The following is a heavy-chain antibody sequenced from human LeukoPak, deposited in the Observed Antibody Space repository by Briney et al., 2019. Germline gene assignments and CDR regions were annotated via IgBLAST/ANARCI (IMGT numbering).Heavy chain of an antibody. V-gene: IGHV3-7*01. CDR1: GFTFSNYW. J-gene: IGHJ4*02. Sequence: GGSLRLSCAASGFTFSNYWMSWVRQAPGKGLEWVANINQDGTEKNSADSVKGRFTISRDNAKSSLFLQMNSLSAEDTAVYYCASTQTFDYWGQGTLVTVSS. CDR3: ASTQTFDY. CDR2: INQDGTEK.